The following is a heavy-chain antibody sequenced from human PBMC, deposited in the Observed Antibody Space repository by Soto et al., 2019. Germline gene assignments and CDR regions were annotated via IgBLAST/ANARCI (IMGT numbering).Heavy chain of an antibody. J-gene: IGHJ5*02. CDR2: IIPIFGTA. CDR1: GGTFSSYA. Sequence: SVKVSCKASGGTFSSYAISWVRQAPGQGLEWMGGIIPIFGTANYAQKFQGRVTITADESTSTAYMELSGLRSEDTAVYYCARSQINADTALGYIGWFDPWGQXTLVTVSS. CDR3: ARSQINADTALGYIGWFDP. D-gene: IGHD5-18*01. V-gene: IGHV1-69*13.